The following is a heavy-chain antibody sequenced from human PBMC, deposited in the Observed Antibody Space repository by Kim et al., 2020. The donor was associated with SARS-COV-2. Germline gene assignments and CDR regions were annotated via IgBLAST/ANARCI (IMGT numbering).Heavy chain of an antibody. D-gene: IGHD3-16*01. J-gene: IGHJ4*02. CDR2: IYYSGST. CDR1: GGSISSSSYY. V-gene: IGHV4-39*01. Sequence: SETLSLTCTVSGGSISSSSYYWGWIRQPPGKGLEWIGSIYYSGSTYYNPSLKSRVTISVDTSKNQFSLKLSSVTAADTAVYYCARHEGMITFGVDYWGQGTLVTVSS. CDR3: ARHEGMITFGVDY.